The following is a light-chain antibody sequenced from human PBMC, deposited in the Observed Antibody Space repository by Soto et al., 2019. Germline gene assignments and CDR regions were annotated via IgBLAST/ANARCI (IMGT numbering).Light chain of an antibody. Sequence: DIQMTQSPSTLSASVGDRVTITCRASQNISSWFAWYQRKPGKAPKFLIYKASGLESGVPSRFSGSGSGTEFTLTISCLQPDDFAVYYCQQYGSSPQTFGQGTKVDIK. V-gene: IGKV1-5*03. CDR2: KAS. CDR1: QNISSW. J-gene: IGKJ1*01. CDR3: QQYGSSPQT.